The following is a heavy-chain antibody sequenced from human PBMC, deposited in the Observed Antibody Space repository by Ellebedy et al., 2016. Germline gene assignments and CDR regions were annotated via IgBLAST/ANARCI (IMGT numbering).Heavy chain of an antibody. CDR2: IIPILGIA. CDR3: ARGPYGGNSFYGMDV. CDR1: GGTFSSYA. D-gene: IGHD4-23*01. Sequence: ASVKVSCKASGGTFSSYAINWVRQAPGQGLEWMGRIIPILGIANYAQKFQGRVTITADKSTSTAYMELSSLRSEDTAVYYCARGPYGGNSFYGMDVWGQGTTVTVSS. J-gene: IGHJ6*02. V-gene: IGHV1-69*04.